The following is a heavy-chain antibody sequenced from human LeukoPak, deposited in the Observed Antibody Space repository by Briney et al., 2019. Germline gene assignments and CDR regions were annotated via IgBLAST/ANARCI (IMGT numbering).Heavy chain of an antibody. D-gene: IGHD6-19*01. CDR1: GGSISSSNW. V-gene: IGHV4-4*02. J-gene: IGHJ4*02. CDR2: IYHSGST. Sequence: SGTLSLTCAVSGGSISSSNWWSWVRQPPGKGLEWIGEIYHSGSTNYNPSLKSRVTISVDKSKNQFSLKLSSVTAADTAVYYCASRSSGWYTLFDYWGQGTLVTVSS. CDR3: ASRSSGWYTLFDY.